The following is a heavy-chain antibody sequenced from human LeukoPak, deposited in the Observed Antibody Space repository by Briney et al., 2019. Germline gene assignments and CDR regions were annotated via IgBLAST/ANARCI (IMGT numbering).Heavy chain of an antibody. CDR1: GFTFSSYD. CDR3: ARARYDSSGYSFDY. D-gene: IGHD3-22*01. V-gene: IGHV3-13*01. CDR2: IGTAGDT. J-gene: IGHJ4*02. Sequence: GGSLRLSCAASGFTFSSYDMHWVRHATGKGLEGVSAIGTAGDTYYPGSVKGRFTISRENAKNSLYLQMNSLRAGDTAVYYCARARYDSSGYSFDYWGQGTLVTVSS.